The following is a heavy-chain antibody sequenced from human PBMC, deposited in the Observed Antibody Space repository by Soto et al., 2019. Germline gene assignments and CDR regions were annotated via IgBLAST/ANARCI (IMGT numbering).Heavy chain of an antibody. CDR1: GAYISSYY. J-gene: IGHJ4*02. Sequence: SETLSLTCTVSGAYISSYYWSWIRQPPGKGLEWIGYIYYSGSTNYNPSLKSRVTISVDTSKNQFSLKLSSVTAADTAMYYCARDKTTSLWGQGTLVTVSS. CDR2: IYYSGST. V-gene: IGHV4-59*01. D-gene: IGHD1-1*01. CDR3: ARDKTTSL.